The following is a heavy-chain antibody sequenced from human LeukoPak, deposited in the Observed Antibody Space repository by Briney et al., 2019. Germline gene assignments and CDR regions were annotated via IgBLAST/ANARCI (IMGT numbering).Heavy chain of an antibody. CDR3: ARGLGGSSSRTFDY. D-gene: IGHD6-6*01. Sequence: GGSLRLSCAASGFTFSSYAMHWVRQAPGKGLEYVSAISSNGGSTYNANSVKGRFTISRDKSKNTLYLQMGSLRAEDMAVYYCARGLGGSSSRTFDYWGQGTLVTVSS. CDR2: ISSNGGST. J-gene: IGHJ4*02. V-gene: IGHV3-64*01. CDR1: GFTFSSYA.